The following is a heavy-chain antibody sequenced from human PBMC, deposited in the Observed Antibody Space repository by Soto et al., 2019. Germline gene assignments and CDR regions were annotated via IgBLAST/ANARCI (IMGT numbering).Heavy chain of an antibody. D-gene: IGHD6-6*01. J-gene: IGHJ6*02. CDR3: AVAARSLNYGMDV. Sequence: PSETLSLTCAVSGYSISSGYYWGWIRQPPGKGLEWIGSIYHSGSTYYNPSLKSRVTISVDTSKNQFSLKLSSVTAADTAVYYCAVAARSLNYGMDVWGQGTTVTVSS. CDR1: GYSISSGYY. CDR2: IYHSGST. V-gene: IGHV4-38-2*01.